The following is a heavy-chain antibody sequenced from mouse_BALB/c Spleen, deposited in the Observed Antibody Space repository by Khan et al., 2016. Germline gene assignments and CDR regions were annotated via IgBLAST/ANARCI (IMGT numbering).Heavy chain of an antibody. Sequence: QVQLQQSDTELVKPGASVKISCKASGYIFTDHAIHWVKQRPEQGLEWIGYISPGNGDIRYNEKFKGKATLTADKSSSTAYMQLNSLTSEDSTVYFCKRSYGNPFDYWCQGTTLTVSS. J-gene: IGHJ2*01. D-gene: IGHD2-1*01. CDR1: GYIFTDHA. V-gene: IGHV1S53*03. CDR2: ISPGNGDI. CDR3: KRSYGNPFDY.